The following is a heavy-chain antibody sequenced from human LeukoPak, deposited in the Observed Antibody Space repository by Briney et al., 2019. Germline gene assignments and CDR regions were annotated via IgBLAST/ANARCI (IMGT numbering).Heavy chain of an antibody. Sequence: LGESLKISCQGSGYRFTSYWIGWVRQMPGKGLEWMGIIYPGDSDTRYSPSFQGQVTISADKSISTAYLQWSSLKASDTAMYYCARRLKYCSSTSCYVGYFDYWGQGTLVTVSS. CDR3: ARRLKYCSSTSCYVGYFDY. CDR2: IYPGDSDT. V-gene: IGHV5-51*01. D-gene: IGHD2-2*01. CDR1: GYRFTSYW. J-gene: IGHJ4*02.